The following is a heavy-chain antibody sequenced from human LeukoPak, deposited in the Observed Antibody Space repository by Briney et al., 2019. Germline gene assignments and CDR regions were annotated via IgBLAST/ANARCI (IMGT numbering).Heavy chain of an antibody. J-gene: IGHJ4*02. V-gene: IGHV1-46*01. CDR2: INPSGGST. CDR1: GYTFTSYY. CDR3: ARVRGYGGAVGSYYFDY. D-gene: IGHD3-10*01. Sequence: GASVKVSCKASGYTFTSYYMHWVRQAPGQGLEWMGIINPSGGSTSYAQKFQGRVTMTRDMSTSTVYMELSSLRSEDTAVYYCARVRGYGGAVGSYYFDYWGQGTLVTVSS.